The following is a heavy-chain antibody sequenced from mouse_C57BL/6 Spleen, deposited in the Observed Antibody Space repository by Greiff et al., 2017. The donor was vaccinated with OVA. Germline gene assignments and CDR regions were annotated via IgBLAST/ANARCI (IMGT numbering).Heavy chain of an antibody. CDR1: GFTFSDYY. D-gene: IGHD1-1*01. J-gene: IGHJ1*03. CDR3: ARERYGTHWYFDV. CDR2: INYDGSST. Sequence: EVKVVESEGGLVQPGSSMKLSCTASGFTFSDYYMAWVRQVPEKGLEWVANINYDGSSTYYLDSLKSRFIISRDNAKNILYLQMSSLKSEDTATYYCARERYGTHWYFDVWGTGTTVTVSS. V-gene: IGHV5-16*01.